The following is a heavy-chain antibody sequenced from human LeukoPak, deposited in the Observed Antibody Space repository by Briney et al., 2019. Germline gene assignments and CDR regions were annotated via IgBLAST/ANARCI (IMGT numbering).Heavy chain of an antibody. CDR3: ARGEMTSWFDP. V-gene: IGHV4-59*01. CDR2: IYYSGST. J-gene: IGHJ5*02. D-gene: IGHD4-17*01. CDR1: GGSISSYY. Sequence: SETLSLTCTVSGGSISSYYWSWLRQPPGKGLEWIGYIYYSGSTNYNPSLKSRVTISVDTSKNQFSLKLSSVTAADTAVHYCARGEMTSWFDPWGQGTLVTVSS.